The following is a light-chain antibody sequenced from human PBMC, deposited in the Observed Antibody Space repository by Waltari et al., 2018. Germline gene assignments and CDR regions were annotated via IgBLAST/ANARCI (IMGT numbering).Light chain of an antibody. J-gene: IGLJ2*01. CDR3: YSTDSSGNHGV. CDR2: EDT. Sequence: SYELTQPPSVSVSPGQTARLTCSGDALPKKYAYWYQQKPGQAPVLVIYEDTKRPSGIPERFSGSGSGTMATLTISGAQVEDEADYFCYSTDSSGNHGVFGGGTKLTVL. CDR1: ALPKKY. V-gene: IGLV3-10*01.